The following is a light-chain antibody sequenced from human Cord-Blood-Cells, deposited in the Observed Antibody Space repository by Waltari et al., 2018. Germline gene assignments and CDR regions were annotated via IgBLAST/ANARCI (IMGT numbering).Light chain of an antibody. CDR1: SSDVGGYNY. CDR2: EVS. V-gene: IGLV2-14*01. CDR3: SSYTSSSSWV. Sequence: QSALTQPASVSGSPGQSITIPYTGTSSDVGGYNYVSWYQQPPGKAPKLMIYEVSNRPSGVSNRFSGSKSGNTASLTISGLQAEDEADYYCSSYTSSSSWVFGGGTKLTVL. J-gene: IGLJ3*02.